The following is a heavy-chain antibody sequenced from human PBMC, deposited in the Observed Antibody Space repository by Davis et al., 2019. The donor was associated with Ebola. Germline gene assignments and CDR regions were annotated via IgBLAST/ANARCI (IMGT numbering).Heavy chain of an antibody. CDR1: GFTFSSYW. J-gene: IGHJ4*02. V-gene: IGHV3-74*01. CDR2: INSDGSST. D-gene: IGHD3-22*01. Sequence: PGGSLRLSCAASGFTFSSYWMHWVRQAPGKGLVWVSRINSDGSSTSYADSVKGRFTISRDNSKNTLYLQMNSLRAEDTAVYYCARNADEGYYDSSGYYDYWGQGTLVTVSS. CDR3: ARNADEGYYDSSGYYDY.